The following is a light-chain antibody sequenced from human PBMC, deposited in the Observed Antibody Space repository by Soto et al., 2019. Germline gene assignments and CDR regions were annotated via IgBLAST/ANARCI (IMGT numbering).Light chain of an antibody. CDR1: SSDVGTYKY. J-gene: IGLJ1*01. CDR2: EGS. Sequence: QSALAQPASVSGSPGQSITISCTGTSSDVGTYKYVSWYQQHPGKAPKLMIYEGSKRPSGVSNRFSGSKSGNTASLTISGLQAEDEADYYCCSYAGSSTYVFGTGTKGTVL. CDR3: CSYAGSSTYV. V-gene: IGLV2-23*01.